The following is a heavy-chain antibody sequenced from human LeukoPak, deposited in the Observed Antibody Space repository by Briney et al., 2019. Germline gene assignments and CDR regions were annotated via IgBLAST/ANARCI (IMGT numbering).Heavy chain of an antibody. Sequence: PGGSLRLSCAASGFTFSSYAMHWVRQAPGKGLEWVAVISYDGSNKYYADSVKGRFTISRDNSKNTLYLQMNSLRAEDTAVYYCARVGSSSWYSDYWGQGTLVTVSS. CDR1: GFTFSSYA. V-gene: IGHV3-30-3*01. CDR2: ISYDGSNK. CDR3: ARVGSSSWYSDY. D-gene: IGHD6-13*01. J-gene: IGHJ4*02.